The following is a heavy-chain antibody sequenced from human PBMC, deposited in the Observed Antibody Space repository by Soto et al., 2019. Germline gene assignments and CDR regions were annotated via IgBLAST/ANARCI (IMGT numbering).Heavy chain of an antibody. CDR1: GFTFSDHY. D-gene: IGHD1-26*01. Sequence: EVQLVESGGGLVQPGGCLRLSCAASGFTFSDHYMDWVRQAPGKGLEWVARTRNRANSYTTEYAASGKGRFTISRDNSKDSLYLQMNSLETEDTAVYYCTRSSGSYRYFDLWGRGTLVTVSS. CDR2: TRNRANSYTT. CDR3: TRSSGSYRYFDL. V-gene: IGHV3-72*01. J-gene: IGHJ2*01.